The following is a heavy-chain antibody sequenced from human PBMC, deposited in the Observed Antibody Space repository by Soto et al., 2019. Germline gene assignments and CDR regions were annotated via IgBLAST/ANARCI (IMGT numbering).Heavy chain of an antibody. CDR3: ARDGYYYDSSGYPGYYFDY. D-gene: IGHD3-22*01. CDR2: IYYSGST. J-gene: IGHJ4*02. CDR1: GGSISSGDYY. V-gene: IGHV4-30-4*01. Sequence: SETLSLTCTVSGGSISSGDYYWSWIRQPPGKGLEWIGYIYYSGSTYYNPSLKSRVTISVDTSKNQFSLKLSSVTAADTAVYYCARDGYYYDSSGYPGYYFDYWGQGTLVTVSS.